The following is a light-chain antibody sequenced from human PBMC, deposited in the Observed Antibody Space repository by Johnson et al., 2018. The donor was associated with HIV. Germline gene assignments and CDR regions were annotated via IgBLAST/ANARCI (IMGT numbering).Light chain of an antibody. CDR2: DNT. CDR3: GRWDDSLSTYV. Sequence: QSVLTQPPSVSAAPGQKVTISCSGSSSNIVNNYVSWYQQLPGTAPKLLIYDNTKRPSGIPDRFSGSKSGTSATLGITGLQTGDEADYYFGRWDDSLSTYVFGTGTKVTVL. V-gene: IGLV1-51*01. CDR1: SSNIVNNY. J-gene: IGLJ1*01.